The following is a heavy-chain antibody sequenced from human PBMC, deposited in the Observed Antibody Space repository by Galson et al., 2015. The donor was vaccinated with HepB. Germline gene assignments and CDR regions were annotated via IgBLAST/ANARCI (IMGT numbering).Heavy chain of an antibody. D-gene: IGHD5-18*01. CDR2: VRSKTDGGTT. V-gene: IGHV3-15*07. CDR1: HFTFTNAR. CDR3: TSFGYNYGLVGSWFDP. J-gene: IGHJ5*02. Sequence: SLRLSCAASHFTFTNARMNWVRQAPGKGLEWVGRVRSKTDGGTTDYAAPVKGRFTISRDDSKKTLYLQMNSLKTEDTAVYYCTSFGYNYGLVGSWFDPWGQGTLVTVSS.